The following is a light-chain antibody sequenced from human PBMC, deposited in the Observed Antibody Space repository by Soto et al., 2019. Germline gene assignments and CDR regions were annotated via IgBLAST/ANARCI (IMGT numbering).Light chain of an antibody. V-gene: IGLV2-14*03. CDR3: SSYTSSSTYV. CDR2: DVS. Sequence: QPVLTEPACVSGSPGQSITISCTGTRSDVGGYNYVSWYQQHPGKVPKLMIYDVSNRPSGVSNRFSGSKSGNTASLTISGLQAEDEADYYCSSYTSSSTYVFGIGTKVTVL. J-gene: IGLJ1*01. CDR1: RSDVGGYNY.